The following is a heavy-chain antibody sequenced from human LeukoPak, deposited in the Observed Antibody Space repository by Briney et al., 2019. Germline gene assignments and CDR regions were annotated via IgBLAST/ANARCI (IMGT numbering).Heavy chain of an antibody. CDR1: GYTFTGYY. CDR2: LDPNSGVT. Sequence: GASVKVSCKASGYTFTGYYIHWVRRAPGQGLEWMGWLDPNSGVTSYAQNFQGRVTTTRDMSISTAYMELSSLRSDDTAVYYCAVVLLGVTTDSWGQGTLVTVSS. V-gene: IGHV1-2*02. CDR3: AVVLLGVTTDS. D-gene: IGHD1-26*01. J-gene: IGHJ4*02.